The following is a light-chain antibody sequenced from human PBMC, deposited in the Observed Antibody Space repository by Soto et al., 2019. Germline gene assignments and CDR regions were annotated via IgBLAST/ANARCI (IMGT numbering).Light chain of an antibody. Sequence: QSVLTQSPSASGTPWQRVTISCSGSDSTIGRNYVYWYQQLPGTAPKLLIYRNSQRPSGVPDRFSGSKSGTSASLAISGLRSEDEADYYCAAWDDNLSGLYVFGAGTKVTVL. CDR3: AAWDDNLSGLYV. V-gene: IGLV1-47*01. CDR2: RNS. J-gene: IGLJ1*01. CDR1: DSTIGRNY.